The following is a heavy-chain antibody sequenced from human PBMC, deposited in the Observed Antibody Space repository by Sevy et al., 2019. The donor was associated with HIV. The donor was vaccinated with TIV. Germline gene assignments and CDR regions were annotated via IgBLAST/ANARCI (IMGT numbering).Heavy chain of an antibody. CDR2: IYYSGNT. CDR3: ARESIAAAGDFDY. CDR1: GGSINNYY. Sequence: SETLSLTCTVSGGSINNYYWSWIRQPPGKGLEWIGYIYYSGNTNYNPSLKSRVTISVDTSKNQFSLKLGSVTAAETAVYYCARESIAAAGDFDYWGQGTLVTVSS. D-gene: IGHD6-13*01. V-gene: IGHV4-59*01. J-gene: IGHJ4*02.